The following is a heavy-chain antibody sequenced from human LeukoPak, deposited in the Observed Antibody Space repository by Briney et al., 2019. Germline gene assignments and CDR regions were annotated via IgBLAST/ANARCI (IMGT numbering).Heavy chain of an antibody. Sequence: KPSETLSLTCNVSGGSISSYYWSWIRQPPGKGLEWIGYIHYSGSTNYNPSLKSRVTTSVDTSKNQFSLKLSSVTAADTAVYYCACLEGDYWGQGTLVTGSS. D-gene: IGHD3-16*01. CDR2: IHYSGST. CDR3: ACLEGDY. V-gene: IGHV4-59*08. CDR1: GGSISSYY. J-gene: IGHJ4*02.